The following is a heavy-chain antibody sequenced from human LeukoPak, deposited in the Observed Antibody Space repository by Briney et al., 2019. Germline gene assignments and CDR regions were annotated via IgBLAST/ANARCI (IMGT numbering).Heavy chain of an antibody. D-gene: IGHD6-13*01. CDR2: IYYSGST. V-gene: IGHV4-39*07. CDR1: GGSISSSSYY. J-gene: IGHJ4*02. Sequence: SETLSLTCTVSGGSISSSSYYWGWIRQPPGKGLEWIGSIYYSGSTYYNPSLKSRVTISVDTSKNQFSLKLSSVTAADTAVYYCARDKYSSSWYDYFDYWGQGTLVTVSS. CDR3: ARDKYSSSWYDYFDY.